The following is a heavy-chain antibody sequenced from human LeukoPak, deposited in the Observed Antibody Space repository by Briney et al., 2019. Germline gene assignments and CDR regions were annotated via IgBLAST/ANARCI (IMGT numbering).Heavy chain of an antibody. J-gene: IGHJ3*01. V-gene: IGHV3-23*01. Sequence: WGSLRLSCAASGFTFSSYAMSWVRQAPGQGLEWVSAISGSCGSTSYADSVKGRFTISRDNSKNTLYLQMNSLTAEDTAVYYCAMKAVPRPRLYDAFDFGGQGTVVTVSS. D-gene: IGHD2-2*02. CDR2: ISGSCGST. CDR3: AMKAVPRPRLYDAFDF. CDR1: GFTFSSYA.